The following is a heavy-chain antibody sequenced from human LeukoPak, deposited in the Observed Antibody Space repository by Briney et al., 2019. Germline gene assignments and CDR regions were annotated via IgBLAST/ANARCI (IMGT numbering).Heavy chain of an antibody. D-gene: IGHD2-15*01. CDR3: ARAGCSGGSCYSAHYYYYGMDV. Sequence: SETLSLTCAVYDGSFSGYYWTWIRQPPGKGLEWIGEINHSGSTTYKPSLKSRVTISVDTSKNHFSLRLTSVTAADTAVYYCARAGCSGGSCYSAHYYYYGMDVWGQGTTVTVSS. CDR2: INHSGST. J-gene: IGHJ6*02. V-gene: IGHV4-34*01. CDR1: DGSFSGYY.